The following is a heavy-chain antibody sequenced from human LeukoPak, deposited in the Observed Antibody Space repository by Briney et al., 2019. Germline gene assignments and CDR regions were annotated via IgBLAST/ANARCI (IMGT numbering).Heavy chain of an antibody. CDR1: GYCISRGYY. D-gene: IGHD2-8*02. CDR2: VYHTGTT. CDR3: ASAHYEATGLGYYFKF. V-gene: IGHV4-38-2*02. J-gene: IGHJ4*02. Sequence: SDPLSLTCNVSGYCISRGYYWGWIRQSPGKGLEWIGTVYHTGTTYYSPSLKSRLAISLDTSTNRFSLKLTSVTATDTAVYYCASAHYEATGLGYYFKFWGQGTLVSVSS.